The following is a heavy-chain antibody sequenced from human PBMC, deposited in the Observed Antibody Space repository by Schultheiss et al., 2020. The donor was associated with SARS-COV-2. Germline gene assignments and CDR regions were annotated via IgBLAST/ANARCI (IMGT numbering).Heavy chain of an antibody. J-gene: IGHJ6*02. CDR2: INHSGST. Sequence: SETLSLTCTVSGGSISSGGYYWSWIRQPPGKGLEWIGEINHSGSTNYNPSLKSRVTISVDTSKNQFSLKLSSVTAADTAVYYCARAEVRYYGMDVWGQGTTVTVSS. V-gene: IGHV4-61*08. CDR1: GGSISSGGYY. CDR3: ARAEVRYYGMDV.